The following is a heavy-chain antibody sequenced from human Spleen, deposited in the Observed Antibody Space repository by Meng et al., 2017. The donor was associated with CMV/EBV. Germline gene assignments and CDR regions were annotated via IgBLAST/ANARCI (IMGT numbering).Heavy chain of an antibody. CDR3: ARHGAKYNWNSDWFDP. CDR2: IYYSGST. CDR1: GGSISSSGYY. J-gene: IGHJ5*02. Sequence: SETLSLTCTVSGGSISSSGYYWVWIRQPPGKGLEWIGTIYYSGSTYYNPSLKSRVSISVDTSKNQFSLKLSSVTAADTAVYYCARHGAKYNWNSDWFDPWGRGTLVTVSS. V-gene: IGHV4-39*01. D-gene: IGHD1-7*01.